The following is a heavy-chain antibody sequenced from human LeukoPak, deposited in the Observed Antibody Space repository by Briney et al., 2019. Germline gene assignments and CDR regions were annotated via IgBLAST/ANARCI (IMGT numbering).Heavy chain of an antibody. CDR3: ARTYSGTSYYFDY. Sequence: SSETLSLTCSVSGVSISTYYWIWIRQPPAKGLEWMGFFSYSGSTKYNPSLKSRVTMSVDTSKNQFSLKLSSVTAADTAVYYCARTYSGTSYYFDYWGQGTLVTVSS. CDR1: GVSISTYY. V-gene: IGHV4-59*01. CDR2: FSYSGST. J-gene: IGHJ4*02. D-gene: IGHD1-26*01.